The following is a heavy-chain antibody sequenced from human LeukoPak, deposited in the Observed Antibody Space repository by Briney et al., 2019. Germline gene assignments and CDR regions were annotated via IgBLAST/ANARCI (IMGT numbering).Heavy chain of an antibody. CDR2: IWSEGSNQ. Sequence: PGGSLRLSCAASGFTFRTFGVHWVRQAPGKGLEWVAVIWSEGSNQYYADSVKGRFTISRDNSKNTVYLQMASLRAEDTAVYYCARRFWYAFDIWGQGTMVTVSS. CDR1: GFTFRTFG. D-gene: IGHD3-3*01. CDR3: ARRFWYAFDI. V-gene: IGHV3-33*01. J-gene: IGHJ3*02.